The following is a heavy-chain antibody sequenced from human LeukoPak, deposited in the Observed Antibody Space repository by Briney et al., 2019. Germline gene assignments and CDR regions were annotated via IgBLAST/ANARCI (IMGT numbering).Heavy chain of an antibody. D-gene: IGHD5-18*01. CDR1: GGTFSSYA. J-gene: IGHJ5*02. CDR3: ARSGYSYGDTTGFDP. Sequence: ASVKVSCKASGGTFSSYAISWVRQAPGQGLEWMGGIIPIFGTANYAQKFQGRVTITTDESTSTAYMELSSLRSEYTAVYYFARSGYSYGDTTGFDPWGQGTLVTVSS. V-gene: IGHV1-69*05. CDR2: IIPIFGTA.